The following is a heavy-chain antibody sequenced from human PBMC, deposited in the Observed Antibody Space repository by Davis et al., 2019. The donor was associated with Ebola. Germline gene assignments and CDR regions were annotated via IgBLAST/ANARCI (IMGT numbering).Heavy chain of an antibody. D-gene: IGHD3-22*01. V-gene: IGHV1-69*13. Sequence: SVKVSCKASGGTFSSYAISWVRQAPGQGLEWMGGIIPIFGTANYAQKFQGRVTITADESTSTAYMELSSLRSEDTAVYYCEVYYDSSGYYPHAFDIWGQGTMVTVSS. CDR1: GGTFSSYA. J-gene: IGHJ3*02. CDR3: EVYYDSSGYYPHAFDI. CDR2: IIPIFGTA.